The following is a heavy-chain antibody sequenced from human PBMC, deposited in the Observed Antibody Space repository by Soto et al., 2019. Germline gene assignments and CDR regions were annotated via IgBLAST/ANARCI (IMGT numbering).Heavy chain of an antibody. V-gene: IGHV4-34*01. CDR1: GGFFSGYY. D-gene: IGHD2-2*01. J-gene: IGHJ6*03. Sequence: SETLSLTCAVYGGFFSGYYWNWIRHSPGKGLEWIGEINHSGSTNYNPSLKSRVTISVDTSKNQFSLKLHSVTAADTAVYYCARGVTVVVPSAMRGYYYYMDVWGKGTTVTVSS. CDR2: INHSGST. CDR3: ARGVTVVVPSAMRGYYYYMDV.